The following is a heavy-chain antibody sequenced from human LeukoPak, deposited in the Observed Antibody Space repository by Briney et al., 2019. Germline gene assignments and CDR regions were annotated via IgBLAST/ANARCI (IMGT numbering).Heavy chain of an antibody. D-gene: IGHD5-24*01. Sequence: GGSLRLSCAASGFTFSNAAMSWVRQAPGKGLEWVSVISGSGGSTHYADSVKGRFTISRDNSKNTLYLQMNSLRAEDTAVYYCAKDYASDMATAPFDYWGQGTLVTVSS. CDR1: GFTFSNAA. V-gene: IGHV3-23*01. J-gene: IGHJ4*02. CDR3: AKDYASDMATAPFDY. CDR2: ISGSGGST.